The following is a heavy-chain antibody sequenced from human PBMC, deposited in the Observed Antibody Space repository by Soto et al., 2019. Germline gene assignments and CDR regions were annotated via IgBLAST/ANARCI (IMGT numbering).Heavy chain of an antibody. Sequence: SETLSLTCAVYGGSFSGYYWSWIRQPPGKGLEWIGEINHSGSTNYNPSLKSRVTISVDTSKNQFSLKLSSVTAADTAVYYCARMARVVTGDYSDYWGQGTLVTVSS. CDR2: INHSGST. CDR3: ARMARVVTGDYSDY. CDR1: GGSFSGYY. D-gene: IGHD7-27*01. J-gene: IGHJ4*02. V-gene: IGHV4-34*01.